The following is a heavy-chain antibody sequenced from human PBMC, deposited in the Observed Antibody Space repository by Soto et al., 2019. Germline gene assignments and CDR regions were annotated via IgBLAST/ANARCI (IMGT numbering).Heavy chain of an antibody. CDR1: GGSISSYY. Sequence: PSETLSFTCTFSGGSISSYYWSWFRQPPGKGLEWIGYIYYTGLSNSNPSLNSRVTMSVDTSKNQFSLKLSSVTAADTAVYYCASHSSHWPFFDFWGQGTLVTVS. CDR3: ASHSSHWPFFDF. D-gene: IGHD6-13*01. V-gene: IGHV4-59*01. CDR2: IYYTGLS. J-gene: IGHJ4*02.